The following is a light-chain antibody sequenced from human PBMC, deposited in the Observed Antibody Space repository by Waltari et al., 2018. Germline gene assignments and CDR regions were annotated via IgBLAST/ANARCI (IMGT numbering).Light chain of an antibody. CDR3: ASYNPGSTLV. Sequence: QSALTQPASVSGSPGQSLTISCTGSSSDAGRYNYVSWYQQFPDRAPKLIIYDVTNRPSGVSNRFSGSKSANTASLTISGLQPEDEAEYYCASYNPGSTLVFGGGTKLTVL. CDR1: SSDAGRYNY. CDR2: DVT. V-gene: IGLV2-14*01. J-gene: IGLJ3*02.